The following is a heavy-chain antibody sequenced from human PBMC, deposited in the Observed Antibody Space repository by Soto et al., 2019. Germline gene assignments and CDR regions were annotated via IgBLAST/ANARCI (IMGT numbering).Heavy chain of an antibody. CDR3: ARPFCSTTSCQAHGMDV. J-gene: IGHJ6*02. V-gene: IGHV4-61*01. CDR2: IYYSGST. D-gene: IGHD2-2*01. Sequence: PSETLSLTCTVSGGSVSSGSYYWTWIRQPPGKGLEWIGYIYYSGSTNYNPSLESRVTISLDTSNNQFSLRLSSVTAADTAVYYCARPFCSTTSCQAHGMDVWGQGTTVTVSS. CDR1: GGSVSSGSYY.